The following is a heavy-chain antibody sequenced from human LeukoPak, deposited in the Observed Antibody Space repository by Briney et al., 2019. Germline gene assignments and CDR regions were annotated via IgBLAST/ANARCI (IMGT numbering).Heavy chain of an antibody. CDR1: GGSISSSTYY. D-gene: IGHD2-2*01. J-gene: IGHJ4*02. CDR3: ARAVYCSSTSCYGLIFDY. Sequence: PSETLSLTCTVSGGSISSSTYYWGWIRQPPGKGLEWIGSIYYSGSTYYNPSLKSRVTISVDTSKNQFSLKLSSMTAADTAVYYCARAVYCSSTSCYGLIFDYWGQGTLVTVSS. CDR2: IYYSGST. V-gene: IGHV4-39*01.